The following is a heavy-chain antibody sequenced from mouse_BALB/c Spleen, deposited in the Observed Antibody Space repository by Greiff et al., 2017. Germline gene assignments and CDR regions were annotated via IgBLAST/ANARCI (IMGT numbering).Heavy chain of an antibody. J-gene: IGHJ2*01. CDR1: GYSITSDYA. Sequence: EVKLVESGPGLVKPSQSLSLTCTVTGYSITSDYAWNWIRQFPGNKLEWMGYISYSDTTSYNPSLKSRISITRDTSKNQFFLQLNSVTTEDTATYYCARWGYYYFDYWGPGTTLTVSS. V-gene: IGHV3-2*02. CDR3: ARWGYYYFDY. CDR2: ISYSDTT.